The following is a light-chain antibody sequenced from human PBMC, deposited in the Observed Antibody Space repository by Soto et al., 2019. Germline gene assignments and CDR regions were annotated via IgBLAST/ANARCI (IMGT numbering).Light chain of an antibody. V-gene: IGKV3-20*01. Sequence: EIVLTQSPGTLSLSPGERATLSCRASQSVSSRSLAWYQQKPDQAPRLLIYGASSRATGIPGRFSGSGSGTDFTLTISRLEPEDFAVYYCQQYGSSSWTFGQGTKVEIK. CDR3: QQYGSSSWT. CDR2: GAS. CDR1: QSVSSRS. J-gene: IGKJ1*01.